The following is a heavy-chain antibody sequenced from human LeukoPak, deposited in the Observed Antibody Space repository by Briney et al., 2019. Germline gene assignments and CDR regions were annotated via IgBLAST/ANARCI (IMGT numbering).Heavy chain of an antibody. V-gene: IGHV3-64*01. CDR2: ISSNGGST. J-gene: IGHJ3*02. Sequence: GGSLRLSCAASGFTFSSYAMHWVRQAPAKGLAYVSAISSNGGSTYYANSVKGRFTISRDNSKNTLYLQMGSLRAEDMAVYYCARVREPQIRNAFDIWGQGTMVTVSS. D-gene: IGHD1-26*01. CDR1: GFTFSSYA. CDR3: ARVREPQIRNAFDI.